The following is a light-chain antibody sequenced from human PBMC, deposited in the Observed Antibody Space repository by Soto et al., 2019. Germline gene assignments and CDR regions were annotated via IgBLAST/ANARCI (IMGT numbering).Light chain of an antibody. V-gene: IGKV3-15*01. Sequence: EIVMTQSPATLSVSPGERATLSCRASQSVTINLAWYQRKPGQAPRLLIYGASTRATGIPARFSGSGSGTEFTLTISSLQSEDFAVSYCQQYSNWPPITFGQGTRLEIK. CDR2: GAS. CDR1: QSVTIN. CDR3: QQYSNWPPIT. J-gene: IGKJ5*01.